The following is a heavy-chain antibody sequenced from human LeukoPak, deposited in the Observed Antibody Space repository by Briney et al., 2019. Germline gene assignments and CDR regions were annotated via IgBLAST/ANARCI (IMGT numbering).Heavy chain of an antibody. Sequence: GESLKSSCKGSGYSFTSYWIGWVRQMPGKGLEWMGIIYPGDSDTRYSPSFQGQVTTSADKSISTAYLQWSSLKASDTATYYCASSYYYGSGSYFHYGMDVWGKGTTVTVSS. J-gene: IGHJ6*04. D-gene: IGHD3-10*01. CDR2: IYPGDSDT. CDR1: GYSFTSYW. V-gene: IGHV5-51*01. CDR3: ASSYYYGSGSYFHYGMDV.